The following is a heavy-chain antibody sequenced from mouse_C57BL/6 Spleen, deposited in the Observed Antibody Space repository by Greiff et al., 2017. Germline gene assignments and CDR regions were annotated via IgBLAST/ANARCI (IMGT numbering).Heavy chain of an antibody. J-gene: IGHJ2*01. D-gene: IGHD1-1*01. V-gene: IGHV5-16*02. CDR1: GFTFSDSY. CDR2: INYDGSST. Sequence: EVQVVESEGGLVQPGSSMKLSCTASGFTFSDSYMAWVRQVPEKGLEWVANINYDGSSTYYLDSLKSRFIISRDNAKNILYLQMSSLKSEDTATYYCARRDYGSGGWWDYWGQGTTLTVSS. CDR3: ARRDYGSGGWWDY.